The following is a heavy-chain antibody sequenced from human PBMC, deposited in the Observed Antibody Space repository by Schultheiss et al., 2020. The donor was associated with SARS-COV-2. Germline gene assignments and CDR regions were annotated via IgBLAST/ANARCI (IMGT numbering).Heavy chain of an antibody. CDR2: ISGYNGKT. CDR1: GYTFTSYG. CDR3: ARQGGGSCGSCYY. V-gene: IGHV1-18*01. J-gene: IGHJ4*02. D-gene: IGHD2-15*01. Sequence: ASVKVSCKASGYTFTSYGITWVRQAPGQGLEWMGWISGYNGKTNYAHKLQGRVTLTTDTSISTAYMELSRLRSDDTAVYYCARQGGGSCGSCYYWGQGTLVTVSS.